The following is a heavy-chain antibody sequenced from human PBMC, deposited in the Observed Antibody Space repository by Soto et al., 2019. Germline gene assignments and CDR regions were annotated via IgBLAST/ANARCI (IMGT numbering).Heavy chain of an antibody. V-gene: IGHV3-21*01. J-gene: IGHJ4*02. CDR1: VFTFTRYS. CDR2: ISSTTNYI. Sequence: WGSLLLSCAPSVFTFTRYSMNWVRQAPGKGLDWVSSISSTTNYIYYADSMKGRFTVSRDNSKNSVYLEMNSLSAEDTAVYYCARESEDLTSNFDYWGQGSLVTVSS. CDR3: ARESEDLTSNFDY.